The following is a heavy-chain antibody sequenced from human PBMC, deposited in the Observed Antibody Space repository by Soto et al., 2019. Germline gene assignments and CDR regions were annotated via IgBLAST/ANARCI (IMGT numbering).Heavy chain of an antibody. CDR1: GFTFSGSA. Sequence: EVQLVESGGGLVQPGGSLKLSCAASGFTFSGSAMHWVRQASGKGLEWVGRIRSKANNYATAYAASVKGRFTISRDDSKITASLQMNSLKTEDTAVYYCIPGIAAGGEHCWGQGTLVTVSS. D-gene: IGHD6-13*01. V-gene: IGHV3-73*02. J-gene: IGHJ4*02. CDR2: IRSKANNYAT. CDR3: IPGIAAGGEHC.